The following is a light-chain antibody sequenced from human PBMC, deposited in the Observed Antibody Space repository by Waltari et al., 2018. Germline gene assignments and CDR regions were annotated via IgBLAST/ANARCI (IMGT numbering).Light chain of an antibody. J-gene: IGKJ4*01. CDR1: HSIRNN. Sequence: EIVLTQSPATLSVSPGERATLFCRASHSIRNNLAWYQQKPGQAPRLLIYGASTRATGIPARFSGSGSGTEFTLTISSLEPEDFAVYYCHQRSDWGTFGGGTKVEI. V-gene: IGKV3-11*01. CDR2: GAS. CDR3: HQRSDWGT.